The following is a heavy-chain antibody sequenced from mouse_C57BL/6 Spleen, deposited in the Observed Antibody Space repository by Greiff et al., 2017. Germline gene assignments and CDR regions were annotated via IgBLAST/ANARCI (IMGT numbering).Heavy chain of an antibody. CDR1: GYSFTGYF. CDR3: AREEIYYGNYVYAMDY. Sequence: DVQLQESGPELVKPGDSVKISCKASGYSFTGYFMNWVMQSHGKSLEWIGRINPYNGDTFYNQKFKGKATLTVDKSSSTAHMELRSLTSEDSAVYYCAREEIYYGNYVYAMDYWGQGTSVTVSS. V-gene: IGHV1-20*01. J-gene: IGHJ4*01. D-gene: IGHD2-1*01. CDR2: INPYNGDT.